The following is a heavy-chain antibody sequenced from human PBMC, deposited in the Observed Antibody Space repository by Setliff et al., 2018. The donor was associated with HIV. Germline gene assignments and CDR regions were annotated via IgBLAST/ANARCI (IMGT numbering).Heavy chain of an antibody. J-gene: IGHJ3*02. Sequence: GGSLRLSCAASGFTFDDYGMSWVRQAPGKGLEWVSGINWNGGSTGYADSVKGRFTISRDSAKNSLYLQMNSLRAEDTALYYCASRRDGYNSAFDIWGQGTMVTVSS. CDR1: GFTFDDYG. D-gene: IGHD5-12*01. CDR3: ASRRDGYNSAFDI. V-gene: IGHV3-20*04. CDR2: INWNGGST.